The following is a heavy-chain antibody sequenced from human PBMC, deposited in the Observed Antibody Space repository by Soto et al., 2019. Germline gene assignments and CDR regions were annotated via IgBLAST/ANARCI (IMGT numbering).Heavy chain of an antibody. V-gene: IGHV3-30*18. CDR1: GFTFSSYG. J-gene: IGHJ6*02. Sequence: LSCAASGFTFSSYGMHWVRQAPGKGLEWVAVISYDGSNKYYADSVKGRFTISRDNSKNTLYLQMNSLRAEDTAVYYCAKEVEMATPYYYYGMDVWGQGTTVTVSS. D-gene: IGHD5-12*01. CDR2: ISYDGSNK. CDR3: AKEVEMATPYYYYGMDV.